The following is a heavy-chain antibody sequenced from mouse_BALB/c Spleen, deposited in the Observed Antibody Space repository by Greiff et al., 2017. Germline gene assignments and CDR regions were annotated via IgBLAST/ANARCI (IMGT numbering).Heavy chain of an antibody. CDR3: ASYGNYHYYYAMDY. Sequence: QVQLQQSGPELVRPGVSVKISCKGSGYTFTDYAMHWVKQSHAKSLEWIGVISTYSGNTNYNQKFKGKATMTVDKSSSTAYMELARLTSEDSAIYYCASYGNYHYYYAMDYWGQGTSVTVSS. V-gene: IGHV1-67*01. J-gene: IGHJ4*01. CDR1: GYTFTDYA. CDR2: ISTYSGNT. D-gene: IGHD2-1*01.